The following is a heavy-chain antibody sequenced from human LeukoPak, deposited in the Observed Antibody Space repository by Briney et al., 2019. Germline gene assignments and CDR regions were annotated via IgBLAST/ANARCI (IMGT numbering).Heavy chain of an antibody. Sequence: GSLRLSCAASGFTFSTYSMNWVRQAPGKGLEWIGSIYYTGTTYFNPSLKSRVTMSVDTSKNQFSLKLFSVTAADTAVYYCARRVSGTYRLDYWGQGTLVTVSS. D-gene: IGHD3-16*02. CDR3: ARRVSGTYRLDY. J-gene: IGHJ4*02. CDR2: IYYTGTT. CDR1: GFTFSTYSMN. V-gene: IGHV4-39*01.